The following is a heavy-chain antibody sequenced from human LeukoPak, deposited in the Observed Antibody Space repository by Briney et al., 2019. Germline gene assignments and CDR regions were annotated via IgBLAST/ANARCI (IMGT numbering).Heavy chain of an antibody. CDR1: GFTFSSYG. V-gene: IGHV3-48*01. CDR3: ARSAGFDP. Sequence: GGSLRLSCAASGFTFSSYGMHWVRQAPGKGLEWVSYISSSSSTIYYADSVKGRFTISRDNAKNSLYLQMNSLRAEDTAVYYCARSAGFDPWGQGTLVTVSS. CDR2: ISSSSSTI. J-gene: IGHJ5*02.